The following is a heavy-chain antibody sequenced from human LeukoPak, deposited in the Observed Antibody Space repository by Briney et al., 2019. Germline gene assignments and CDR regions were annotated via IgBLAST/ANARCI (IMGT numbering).Heavy chain of an antibody. D-gene: IGHD3-10*01. J-gene: IGHJ3*02. CDR1: GFTFSSYG. CDR3: AKGLSMVRGAGGAAFDI. V-gene: IGHV3-30*02. CDR2: IRYDGSNK. Sequence: GGSLRLSCAASGFTFSSYGMHWVRQAPGKGLEWVAFIRYDGSNKYYADSVKGRFTISRDNSKNTLYLQMNSLRAEDTAVYYCAKGLSMVRGAGGAAFDIWGQGTMVTVSS.